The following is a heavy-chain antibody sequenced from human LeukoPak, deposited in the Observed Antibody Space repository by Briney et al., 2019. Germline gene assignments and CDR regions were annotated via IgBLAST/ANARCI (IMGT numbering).Heavy chain of an antibody. CDR1: RDSVSSNSAA. CDR3: AREGPQPYYFDY. CDR2: TYYRSKWYT. Sequence: SQTLSLTCAISRDSVSSNSAAWNWIRQSPSRGLEWLGRTYYRSKWYTDYAVSVRSRITINPDTTKNQFSLQLISMIPEDTAVYYCAREGPQPYYFDYWGQGTLVTVSS. D-gene: IGHD5-18*01. V-gene: IGHV6-1*01. J-gene: IGHJ4*02.